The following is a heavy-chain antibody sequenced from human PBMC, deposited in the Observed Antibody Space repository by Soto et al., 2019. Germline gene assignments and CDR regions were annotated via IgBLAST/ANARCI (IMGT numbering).Heavy chain of an antibody. V-gene: IGHV1-69*12. Sequence: QVQLVQSGAEVKKPGSSVKVSCKASGGTFSSYAISWVRQAPGQGLEWMGGIIPIFGTANYAPKFQGRVTITADASTSTAYMELSSLRSEDTAVYYCARVRVRFLEWLGSEGWGQGTLVTVSS. CDR3: ARVRVRFLEWLGSEG. D-gene: IGHD3-3*01. CDR1: GGTFSSYA. J-gene: IGHJ4*02. CDR2: IIPIFGTA.